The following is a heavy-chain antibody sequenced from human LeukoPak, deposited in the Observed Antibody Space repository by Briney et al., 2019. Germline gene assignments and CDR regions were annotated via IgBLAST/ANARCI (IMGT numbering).Heavy chain of an antibody. V-gene: IGHV1-2*02. Sequence: ASVKVSCKASGYTFTGYYIHWMRQAPGQGLEWMGWINPKSGGTTYAQKFQGRVTITRDTPISTAYMEVSRLGSDDTAVYFCAKDRENFIPETTFFYNYGLDVWGQGTTVTVSS. D-gene: IGHD2/OR15-2a*01. CDR1: GYTFTGYY. J-gene: IGHJ6*02. CDR3: AKDRENFIPETTFFYNYGLDV. CDR2: INPKSGGT.